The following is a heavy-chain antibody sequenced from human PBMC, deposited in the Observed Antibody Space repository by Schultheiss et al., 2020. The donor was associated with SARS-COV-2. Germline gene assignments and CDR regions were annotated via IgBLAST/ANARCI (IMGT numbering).Heavy chain of an antibody. D-gene: IGHD3-22*01. CDR2: ISSSNSHI. Sequence: GGSLRLSCAASGFTFSSYWMNWVRRAPGKGLEWVSSISSSNSHIFYADSVKGRFTISRDNAKNSLYLQMNSLRAEDTAVYYCASTLYDSSGYQRYYFDYWGQGTLVTVSS. CDR1: GFTFSSYW. J-gene: IGHJ4*02. CDR3: ASTLYDSSGYQRYYFDY. V-gene: IGHV3-21*01.